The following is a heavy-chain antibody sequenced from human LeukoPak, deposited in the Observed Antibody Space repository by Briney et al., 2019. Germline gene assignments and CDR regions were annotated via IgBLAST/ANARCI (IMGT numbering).Heavy chain of an antibody. CDR2: IKQDGCEK. CDR3: AREGGSGWYGGAFDI. V-gene: IGHV3-7*01. CDR1: GFTFSGYW. J-gene: IGHJ3*02. D-gene: IGHD6-19*01. Sequence: PGGSLRLSCAASGFTFSGYWMSWVSQTPEKGLEWVANIKQDGCEKYYVDSVKGRFTISRDNAKNSLYLQMNSLRDEDTAVYYCAREGGSGWYGGAFDIWGQGTMVTVSS.